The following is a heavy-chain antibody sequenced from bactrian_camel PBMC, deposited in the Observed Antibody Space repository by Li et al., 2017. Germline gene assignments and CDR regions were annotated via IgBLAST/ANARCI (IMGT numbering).Heavy chain of an antibody. Sequence: VQLVESGGGLVQPGGSLRLSCATSGFTFNSYAMSWVRQAPGKGLEWVSAISNTGDRTNYADSVKGRFTISRDNAKNTVYLQMNSVKPEDTAVYYCAAGIIGVVVHAYWGQGTQVTVS. CDR2: ISNTGDRT. CDR1: GFTFNSYA. J-gene: IGHJ4*01. V-gene: IGHV3S40*01. CDR3: AAGIIGVVVHAY.